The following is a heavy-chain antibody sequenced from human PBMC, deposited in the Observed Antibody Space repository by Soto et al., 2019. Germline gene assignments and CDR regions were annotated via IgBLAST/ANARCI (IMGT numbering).Heavy chain of an antibody. Sequence: QVLLVQSGAEVQKPGSSVKVSCQAAGGSFSSYMVSWVRQAPGQGLDYMGGIMPVFGTPTYTEKFQGRVTITADESTGTAYLELTSLKSDDTAVYYCARGVTANYMWGDAFAIWGQGTLVAVSS. CDR2: IMPVFGTP. D-gene: IGHD4-4*01. CDR1: GGSFSSYM. V-gene: IGHV1-69*01. CDR3: ARGVTANYMWGDAFAI. J-gene: IGHJ3*02.